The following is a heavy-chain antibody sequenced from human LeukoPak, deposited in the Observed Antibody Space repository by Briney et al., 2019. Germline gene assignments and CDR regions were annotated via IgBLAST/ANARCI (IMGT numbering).Heavy chain of an antibody. V-gene: IGHV4-59*01. CDR2: IYYSGST. CDR3: AREGQDYSVDY. J-gene: IGHJ4*02. CDR1: GGSISSYY. D-gene: IGHD4-11*01. Sequence: PSETLSLTCTVSGGSISSYYWSWIRQPPGKGLEWIGYIYYSGSTNYNPSLKSRVTISVDTSKNQFSLKLSSVTAADTAVYYCAREGQDYSVDYWGQGTLVTVSS.